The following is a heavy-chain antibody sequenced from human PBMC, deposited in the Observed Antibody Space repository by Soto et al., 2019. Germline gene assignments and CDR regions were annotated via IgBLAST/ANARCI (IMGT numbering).Heavy chain of an antibody. CDR3: TTEYNSRQDLNH. Sequence: EVQLVESGGGLVGPGGSLRLSCATSGFTFSTCSMNWVRQAPGKRLEWVSSISANGTYTFYADSRKGRFTISRDNARKSLLLQMNSLRVEATSLYSCTTEYNSRQDLNHWGQGALVTVSS. J-gene: IGHJ5*02. V-gene: IGHV3-21*01. CDR1: GFTFSTCS. CDR2: ISANGTYT. D-gene: IGHD6-6*01.